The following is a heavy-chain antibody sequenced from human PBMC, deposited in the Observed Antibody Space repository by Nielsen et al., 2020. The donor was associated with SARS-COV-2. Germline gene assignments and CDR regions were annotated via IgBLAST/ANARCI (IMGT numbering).Heavy chain of an antibody. D-gene: IGHD3-9*01. V-gene: IGHV3-48*01. CDR2: ISSSSSTI. CDR1: GFTFSSYS. Sequence: GESLKISCAASGFTFSSYSMNWDRQAPGKGLEWVSYISSSSSTIYYADSVKGRFTISRDNAKNSLYLQMNSLRAEDTAVYYCARSYDILTGYLPFDYWGQGTLVTVSS. CDR3: ARSYDILTGYLPFDY. J-gene: IGHJ4*02.